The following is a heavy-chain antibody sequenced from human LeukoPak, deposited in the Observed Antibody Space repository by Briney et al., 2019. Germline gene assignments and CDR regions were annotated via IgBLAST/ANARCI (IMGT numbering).Heavy chain of an antibody. Sequence: GGSLRLSCAASGFTFSSYSMNWVRQAPGKGLEWVSSISSSSSYIYYADSVKGRFTIARDNAKTSLYLQMNSLRAEDTAVYYCAREGTVTTFAFDIWGQGTMVTVSS. V-gene: IGHV3-21*01. CDR3: AREGTVTTFAFDI. CDR1: GFTFSSYS. D-gene: IGHD4-17*01. J-gene: IGHJ3*02. CDR2: ISSSSSYI.